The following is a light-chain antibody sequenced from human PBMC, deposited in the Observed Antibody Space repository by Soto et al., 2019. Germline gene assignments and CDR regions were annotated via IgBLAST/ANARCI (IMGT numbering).Light chain of an antibody. J-gene: IGKJ5*01. V-gene: IGKV1-12*01. Sequence: DIQMTQSPAAVSSSAGERVTITCRASQSISSCLAWYQQKPGKAPRLLIYAASSWPTGVPARFSGSGSGTDFTLTISSLEPEDFAAYYCQQASTCPLTFGEGTGLEIK. CDR1: QSISSC. CDR2: AAS. CDR3: QQASTCPLT.